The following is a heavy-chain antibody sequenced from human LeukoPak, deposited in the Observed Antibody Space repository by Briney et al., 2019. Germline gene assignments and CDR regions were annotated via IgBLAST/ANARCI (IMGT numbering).Heavy chain of an antibody. CDR2: IRSKAYGVTT. D-gene: IGHD5-12*01. V-gene: IGHV3-49*03. CDR3: APGYSGYNWFDP. CDR1: GFTFGDYT. J-gene: IGHJ5*02. Sequence: GGSLRLSCTASGFTFGDYTMSWFRQAPGKGLEWVGFIRSKAYGVTTEYAASVKGRFTISRDDSKSIAYLQMNSLKTEDIAVYYCAPGYSGYNWFDPWGQGTLVTVSS.